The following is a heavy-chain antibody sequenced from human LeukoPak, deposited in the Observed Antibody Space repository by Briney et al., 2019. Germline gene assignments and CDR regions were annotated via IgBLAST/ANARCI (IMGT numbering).Heavy chain of an antibody. CDR2: INHSGST. CDR3: AGGLSPRGYSYGYSPMYYFDY. V-gene: IGHV4-34*01. D-gene: IGHD5-18*01. J-gene: IGHJ4*02. CDR1: GGSFSGYY. Sequence: SETLSLTCAVYGGSFSGYYWSWIRQPPGKGLEWIGEINHSGSTNYNPSLKSRVTISVDTSKNQFSLKLSSVTAADTAVYYCAGGLSPRGYSYGYSPMYYFDYWGQGTLVTVSS.